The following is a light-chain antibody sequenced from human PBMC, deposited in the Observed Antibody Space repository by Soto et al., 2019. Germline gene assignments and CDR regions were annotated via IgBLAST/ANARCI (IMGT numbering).Light chain of an antibody. J-gene: IGLJ3*02. V-gene: IGLV2-14*03. CDR3: SSCTLNTPRV. CDR2: EVT. Sequence: QSALTQPASVSGSPGQTITISCAGTTSDIGSYNFVSWYQQHPGTAPKLIIYEVTNRPLGISSRFSGSRSGNTASLTISGLRTEDEAHYYCSSCTLNTPRVFGGGTKLTVL. CDR1: TSDIGSYNF.